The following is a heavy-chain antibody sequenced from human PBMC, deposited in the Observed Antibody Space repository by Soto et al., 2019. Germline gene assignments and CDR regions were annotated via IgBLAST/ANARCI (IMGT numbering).Heavy chain of an antibody. D-gene: IGHD3-3*01. V-gene: IGHV6-1*01. Sequence: PSQTLSLTCAISGDSVSSNSAAWSWIRQSPSRGLEWLGRTYYRSKWYNDYAVSVKSRITINPDTSKNQFSLQLNSVTPEDTAVYYCARERYYDFWSGYIDVPYGMDVWGQGTTVTVSS. CDR3: ARERYYDFWSGYIDVPYGMDV. CDR1: GDSVSSNSAA. J-gene: IGHJ6*02. CDR2: TYYRSKWYN.